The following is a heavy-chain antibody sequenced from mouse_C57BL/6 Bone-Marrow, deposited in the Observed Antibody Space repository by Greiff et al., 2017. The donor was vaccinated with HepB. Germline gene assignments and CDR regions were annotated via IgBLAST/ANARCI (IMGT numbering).Heavy chain of an antibody. CDR3: ARENGSILYAMDY. D-gene: IGHD1-1*01. CDR2: INYDGSST. J-gene: IGHJ4*01. CDR1: GFTFSDYY. Sequence: EVQLVESEGGLVQPGSSMKLSCTASGFTFSDYYMAWVRQVPEKGLEWVANINYDGSSTYYLDSLKSRFIISRDNAKNILYLQMSSLKSEDTATYYCARENGSILYAMDYWGQGTSVTVSS. V-gene: IGHV5-16*01.